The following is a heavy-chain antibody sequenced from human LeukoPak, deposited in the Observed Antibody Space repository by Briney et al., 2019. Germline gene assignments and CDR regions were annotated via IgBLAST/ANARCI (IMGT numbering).Heavy chain of an antibody. CDR2: IRYDGSNK. D-gene: IGHD3-3*01. J-gene: IGHJ4*02. Sequence: GGSLRLSCAASGFTFSSYSMHWVRQAPGKGLEWVAFIRYDGSNKYYADSVKGRFTISRDNSKNTLYLQMNSLRAEDTAVYYCAKDSFRFLEWLSYFDYWGQGTLVTVSS. CDR3: AKDSFRFLEWLSYFDY. CDR1: GFTFSSYS. V-gene: IGHV3-30*02.